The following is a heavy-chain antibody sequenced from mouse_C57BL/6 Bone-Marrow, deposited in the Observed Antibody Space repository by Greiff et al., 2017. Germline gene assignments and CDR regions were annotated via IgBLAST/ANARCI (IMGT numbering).Heavy chain of an antibody. CDR2: IYPGNSDT. CDR3: LYYYGSSYDYFDY. CDR1: GYTFPSYW. D-gene: IGHD1-1*01. Sequence: EVKLVESGTVLARPGASVKMSCKTSGYTFPSYWMHWVKQRPGQGLEWIGAIYPGNSDTSYNQKFKGKAKLTAVTSASTAYMELSSLTNEDSAVYYCLYYYGSSYDYFDYWGQGTTLTVSS. J-gene: IGHJ2*01. V-gene: IGHV1-5*01.